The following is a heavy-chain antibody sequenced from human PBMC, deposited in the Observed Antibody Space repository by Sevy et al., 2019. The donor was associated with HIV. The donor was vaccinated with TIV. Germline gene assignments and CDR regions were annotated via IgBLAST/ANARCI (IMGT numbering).Heavy chain of an antibody. CDR3: TTDPAPCSDTSTYNCVCPDAY. V-gene: IGHV3-15*07. CDR2: IKCTIDGGPTP. Sequence: GGSLRLSCAASGVSFSNAWMNWVRQAPGKGLEWVGHIKCTIDGGPTPRYAAPVSDRFTISKDYSSDTLYVHLQMNSLRTEDTAVYYCTTDPAPCSDTSTYNCVCPDAYWGQGTLVTVSS. D-gene: IGHD1-20*01. CDR1: GVSFSNAW. J-gene: IGHJ4*02.